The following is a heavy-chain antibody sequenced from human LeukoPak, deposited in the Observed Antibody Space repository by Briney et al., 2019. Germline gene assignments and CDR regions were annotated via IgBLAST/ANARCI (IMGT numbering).Heavy chain of an antibody. Sequence: GGSLRLSCAASGSSFTNAWMSWVRQAPGKGLEWVGRIKSKTNGGTTDYVAPVKGRFTISRDDSKNTLYLQMNSLKTEDTAVYYCTTGLAGLWGQGILVTVSS. CDR3: TTGLAGL. CDR2: IKSKTNGGTT. CDR1: GSSFTNAW. V-gene: IGHV3-15*01. J-gene: IGHJ4*02. D-gene: IGHD6-19*01.